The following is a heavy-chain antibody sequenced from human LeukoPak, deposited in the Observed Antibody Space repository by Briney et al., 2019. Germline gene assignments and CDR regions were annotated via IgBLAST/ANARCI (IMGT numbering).Heavy chain of an antibody. Sequence: PGGSLRLSCAASGFTFTHYAMHWVRQTPGKGLEWVAVIFYDGTIQYYSDSVRGRLIVSRDNPKNTLYLQMNSLSAEDTAVYYCARDPRGPAGYDSPARDTFDYWGQGTLVTVSS. V-gene: IGHV3-30*03. CDR1: GFTFTHYA. CDR2: IFYDGTIQ. J-gene: IGHJ4*02. D-gene: IGHD3-22*01. CDR3: ARDPRGPAGYDSPARDTFDY.